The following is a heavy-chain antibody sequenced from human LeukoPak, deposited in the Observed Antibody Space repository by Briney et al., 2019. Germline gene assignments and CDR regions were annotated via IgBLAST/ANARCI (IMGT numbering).Heavy chain of an antibody. J-gene: IGHJ4*02. D-gene: IGHD4-17*01. V-gene: IGHV4-31*03. CDR2: ISYSGNT. CDR1: GGSVSSGAYY. CDR3: ARATVATPSEFDY. Sequence: PSETLSLTCTVSGGSVSSGAYYWSGIRQHPGKGLEWIGYISYSGNTYYNPSLRSRASISADTPKSQFSLKLSSTTAADTAVYYCARATVATPSEFDYWGQGTLVTVSS.